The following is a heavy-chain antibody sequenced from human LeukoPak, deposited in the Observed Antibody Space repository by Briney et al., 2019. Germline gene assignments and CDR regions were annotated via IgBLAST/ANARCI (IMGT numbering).Heavy chain of an antibody. CDR3: ARLLAGVAGYFDY. D-gene: IGHD6-19*01. Sequence: GESLKISCKGSGYSFRNYWIAWVRQMPGKGLEWMGIIYPGDSDTRYSPSFQGQVTISADKSISTAYLQWSSLKASDTAMYYCARLLAGVAGYFDYWGQGTLVTVSS. CDR1: GYSFRNYW. CDR2: IYPGDSDT. V-gene: IGHV5-51*01. J-gene: IGHJ4*02.